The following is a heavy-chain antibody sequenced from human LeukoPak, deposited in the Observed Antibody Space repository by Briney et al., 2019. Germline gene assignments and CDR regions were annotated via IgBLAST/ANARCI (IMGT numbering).Heavy chain of an antibody. V-gene: IGHV1-69*01. CDR2: IMSTFGPA. CDR1: VGTFSSNA. J-gene: IGHJ3*01. CDR3: AREDTDLVTDGFDV. Sequence: GASVKVSCKASVGTFSSNAISWVRQAPGQGLEWMGGIMSTFGPAVYAVKFQGRVTITADESTSTAYMQMSSLTSEDTAVYYCAREDTDLVTDGFDVWGQGTVVTVSS. D-gene: IGHD5-18*01.